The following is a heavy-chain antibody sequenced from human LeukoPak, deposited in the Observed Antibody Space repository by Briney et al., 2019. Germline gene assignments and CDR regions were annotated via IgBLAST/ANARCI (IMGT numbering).Heavy chain of an antibody. CDR1: GYSISSGYY. CDR3: ARHSRVDRELLDY. J-gene: IGHJ4*02. D-gene: IGHD1-26*01. CDR2: IYYSGST. V-gene: IGHV4-61*01. Sequence: SETLSLTCTVSGYSISSGYYCSWIRQPPRKGLEWIGYIYYSGSTNYNPSLKSRVTISVDTSKNQFSLKLSSVTAADTAVYYCARHSRVDRELLDYWGQGTLVTVSS.